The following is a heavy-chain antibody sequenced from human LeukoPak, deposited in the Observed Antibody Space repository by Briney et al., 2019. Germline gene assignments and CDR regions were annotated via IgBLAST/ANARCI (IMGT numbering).Heavy chain of an antibody. CDR3: APGYSSSWSPGDY. CDR2: ISSSSSTI. V-gene: IGHV3-48*01. CDR1: GFTFSSYS. J-gene: IGHJ4*02. D-gene: IGHD6-13*01. Sequence: GGSLRLSCAASGFTFSSYSMNWVRQAPGKGLEWVSYISSSSSTIYYADSVKGRFTISRDNSKNTLYLQMNSLRAEDTAVYYCAPGYSSSWSPGDYWGQGTLVTVSS.